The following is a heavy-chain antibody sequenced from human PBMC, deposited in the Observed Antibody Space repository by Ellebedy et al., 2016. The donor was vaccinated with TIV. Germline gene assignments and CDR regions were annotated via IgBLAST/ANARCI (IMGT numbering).Heavy chain of an antibody. V-gene: IGHV1-24*01. J-gene: IGHJ2*01. Sequence: AASVKVSCKVSGYSLSELSMHWVRQAPGKGLEWMGGCDPEDGETVYAQKFQGTVTMTEDTSTDTTYMELRSLRSEDTAVYYCTTEKYNRWGYFGLWGRGTLVTVSS. CDR3: TTEKYNRWGYFGL. D-gene: IGHD1-14*01. CDR1: GYSLSELS. CDR2: CDPEDGET.